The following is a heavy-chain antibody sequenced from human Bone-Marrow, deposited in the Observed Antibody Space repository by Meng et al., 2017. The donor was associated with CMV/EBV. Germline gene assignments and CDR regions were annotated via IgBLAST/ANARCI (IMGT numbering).Heavy chain of an antibody. D-gene: IGHD2-2*01. V-gene: IGHV3-30*02. CDR2: IRYDGSNK. J-gene: IGHJ3*02. CDR1: GFTFSSYG. Sequence: GESLKISCAASGFTFSSYGMHWVRQAPGKGLEWVAFIRYDGSNKYYADSVKGRFTISRDNSKNTLYLQMNSLSAEDTAVYYCAKDPYCSSTSCYANDAFDIWGQGTMVTVSS. CDR3: AKDPYCSSTSCYANDAFDI.